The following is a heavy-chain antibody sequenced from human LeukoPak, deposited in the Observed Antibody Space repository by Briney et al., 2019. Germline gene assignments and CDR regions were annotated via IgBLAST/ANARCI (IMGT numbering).Heavy chain of an antibody. J-gene: IGHJ4*02. CDR2: INHSGNS. CDR1: GGSFSGYY. CDR3: ARGLTH. Sequence: SETLSLTCSIYGGSFSGYYWRWIRQPPGKGLEWIGEINHSGNSNYNPSLKSRVTISVDTSKNQFSLKLNSVTAADTGVYYCARGLTHWGQGTLVTVSS. V-gene: IGHV4-34*01.